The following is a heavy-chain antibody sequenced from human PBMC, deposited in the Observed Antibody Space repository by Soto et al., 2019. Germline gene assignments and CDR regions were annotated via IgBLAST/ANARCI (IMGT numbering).Heavy chain of an antibody. Sequence: SETLSLTCTVSGGSISNDDYYCSWVRQHPGKGLEWIGYIFYNGNSYYNPSLRSRTTISVDTSKNQFSLKVTSVTAADTAVYYSASLRRSGTNYLLDYWGQGTLVTVSS. CDR1: GGSISNDDYY. CDR3: ASLRRSGTNYLLDY. CDR2: IFYNGNS. D-gene: IGHD3-10*01. V-gene: IGHV4-31*03. J-gene: IGHJ4*02.